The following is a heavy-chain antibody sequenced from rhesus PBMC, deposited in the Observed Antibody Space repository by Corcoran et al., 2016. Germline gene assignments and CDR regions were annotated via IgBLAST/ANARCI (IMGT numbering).Heavy chain of an antibody. CDR1: RGPNRRYHP. Sequence: QGQLEATRPVATKTSQTRSRTCALCRGPNRRYHPWCGSPAPQRTALAWIGYISGDGETTCSNPSLNSGAIISIDTSKNQFTLQLSSGTAADTALYYWARSKAGGQYGLDSWGQGVVVTVSS. J-gene: IGHJ6*01. D-gene: IGHD2-39*02. CDR2: ISGDGETT. CDR3: ARSKAGGQYGLDS. V-gene: IGHV4-143*01.